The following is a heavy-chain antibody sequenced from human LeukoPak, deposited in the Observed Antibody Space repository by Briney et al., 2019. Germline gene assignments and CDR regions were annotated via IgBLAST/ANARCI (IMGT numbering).Heavy chain of an antibody. D-gene: IGHD3-16*02. CDR2: INHSGST. Sequence: GSLRLSCAASGFTFSSYNMNWVRQPPGKGLEWIGEINHSGSTNYNPSLKSRVTISVDTSKNQFSLKLSSVTAADTAVYYCARLRAYDYVWGSYRYHNYYYYYMDVWGKGTTVTISS. V-gene: IGHV4-34*01. CDR3: ARLRAYDYVWGSYRYHNYYYYYMDV. CDR1: GFTFSSYN. J-gene: IGHJ6*03.